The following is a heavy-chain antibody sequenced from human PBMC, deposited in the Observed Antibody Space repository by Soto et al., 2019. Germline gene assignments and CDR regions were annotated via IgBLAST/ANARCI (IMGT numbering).Heavy chain of an antibody. D-gene: IGHD2-2*01. V-gene: IGHV4-61*01. CDR1: GGSVNSGNYY. CDR2: LYFSGTT. CDR3: ARAAVVVVLPAAHPGALNV. Sequence: SETLSLTCSVSGGSVNSGNYYWSWLRQFPGQGLEWIGYLYFSGTTNYNPSLKSRVTISMDKSKNQFSLNVTSVTAADTAVYYCARAAVVVVLPAAHPGALNVWGQGTSVTVSS. J-gene: IGHJ6*01.